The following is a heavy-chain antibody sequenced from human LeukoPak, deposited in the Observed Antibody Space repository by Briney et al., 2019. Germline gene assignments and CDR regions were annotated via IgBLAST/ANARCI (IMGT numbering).Heavy chain of an antibody. V-gene: IGHV3-11*01. D-gene: IGHD3-16*02. Sequence: GGSLRLSCAASGFTFSDYYMSWIRQAPGKGLEWVSYISSSGSTIYYADSVKGRFTISRDNAKNSLYLQMNSLRAEDTAVYYCARGHDYVSGSYRFFDYWGQGTLVTVSS. CDR3: ARGHDYVSGSYRFFDY. J-gene: IGHJ4*02. CDR2: ISSSGSTI. CDR1: GFTFSDYY.